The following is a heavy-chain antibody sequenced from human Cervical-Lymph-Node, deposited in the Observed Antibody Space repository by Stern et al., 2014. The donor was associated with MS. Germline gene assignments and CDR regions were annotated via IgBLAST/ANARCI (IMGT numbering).Heavy chain of an antibody. V-gene: IGHV3-30-3*01. Sequence: VQLVESGGGLVPPGRSLRLSCAPSGFTFSHFALHWVRQSPGKGLEWVAFISDDGAKEYYADSVKGRFTISRDNSNNTLYLQMTSMRTEDTAMYFCARERGYCSGGRCHPYSFDYWGQGTLVTVSS. CDR2: ISDDGAKE. J-gene: IGHJ4*02. D-gene: IGHD2-15*01. CDR1: GFTFSHFA. CDR3: ARERGYCSGGRCHPYSFDY.